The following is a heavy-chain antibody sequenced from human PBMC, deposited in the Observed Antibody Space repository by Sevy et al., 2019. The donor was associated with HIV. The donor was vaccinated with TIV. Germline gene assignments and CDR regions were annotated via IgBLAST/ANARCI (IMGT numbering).Heavy chain of an antibody. V-gene: IGHV3-21*01. Sequence: GGSLRLSCAASGFTFSSYSMNWVRQAPGKGLEWVSSISSSSSYIYYVDSVKGRFTISRDNAKNSLYLQMNSLRAEDTAVYYCARDQGKELWFGVNAFDIWGQGTMVTVSS. CDR1: GFTFSSYS. J-gene: IGHJ3*02. CDR3: ARDQGKELWFGVNAFDI. CDR2: ISSSSSYI. D-gene: IGHD3-10*01.